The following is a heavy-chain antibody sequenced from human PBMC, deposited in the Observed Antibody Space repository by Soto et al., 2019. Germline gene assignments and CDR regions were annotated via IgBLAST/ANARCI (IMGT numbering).Heavy chain of an antibody. CDR2: IYYSGST. CDR1: GGSISSGGYY. V-gene: IGHV4-31*03. D-gene: IGHD2-15*01. CDR3: ARTYIVVVVGSRFDP. J-gene: IGHJ5*02. Sequence: SETLSLTCTVSGGSISSGGYYWSWIRQHPGKGLEWIGYIYYSGSTYYNPSLKSRVTISVDTSKNQFSLKLSSVTAADTAVYYCARTYIVVVVGSRFDPWGQGTLVTVSS.